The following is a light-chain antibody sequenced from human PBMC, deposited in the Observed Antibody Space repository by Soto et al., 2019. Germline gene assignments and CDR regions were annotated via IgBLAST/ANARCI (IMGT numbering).Light chain of an antibody. V-gene: IGLV4-69*01. CDR1: SGHNSYA. Sequence: QPVLTQPPSASASLGASVKLTCTLSSGHNSYAIAWHQQQPEKGPRYLMKLNSDGSHSKGDGISDRFSGSSSGAERYLTISSRQSEDEADYYCQTWSTDIRVFGGGTKRTVL. CDR2: LNSDGSH. CDR3: QTWSTDIRV. J-gene: IGLJ3*02.